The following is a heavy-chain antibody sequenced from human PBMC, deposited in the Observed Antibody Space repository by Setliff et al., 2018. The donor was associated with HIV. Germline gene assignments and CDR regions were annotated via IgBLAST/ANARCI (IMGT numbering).Heavy chain of an antibody. CDR3: ARRSRYGSGWSHMGYFDL. CDR1: GGSISSSSYY. CDR2: IYYSGST. Sequence: PSETLSLTCTVSGGSISSSSYYWGWIRQPPGKGLEWIGSIYYSGSTYYNPPLKSRVTISVDTSKSQFSLKLSSVTAADTAVYYCARRSRYGSGWSHMGYFDLWGRGTLVTVSS. D-gene: IGHD6-19*01. J-gene: IGHJ2*01. V-gene: IGHV4-39*01.